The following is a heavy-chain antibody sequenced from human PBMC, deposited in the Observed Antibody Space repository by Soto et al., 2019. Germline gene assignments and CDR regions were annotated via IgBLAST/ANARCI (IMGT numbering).Heavy chain of an antibody. Sequence: VGSLRLSCAASGFTFSSYAMSWVRQAPGKGLEWVSAISGSGGSTYYADSVKGRFTISRDNSKNTLYLQMNSLRAEDTAVYYCAKAPRFLEWLLLNYFDYWGQGTLVTVSS. D-gene: IGHD3-3*01. J-gene: IGHJ4*02. V-gene: IGHV3-23*01. CDR2: ISGSGGST. CDR1: GFTFSSYA. CDR3: AKAPRFLEWLLLNYFDY.